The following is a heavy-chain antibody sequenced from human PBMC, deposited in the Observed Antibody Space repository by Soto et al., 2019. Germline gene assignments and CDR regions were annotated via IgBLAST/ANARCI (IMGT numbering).Heavy chain of an antibody. CDR3: AKAGGWYYYVSSGPPDASHI. Sequence: PGGSLRLSCAASGFPFSSYAMTWVRQAPGKGLEWVSGVSVNGRTNYADSVKGRFTISRDNSKNMVFLQMNSLRAEDTALYYCAKAGGWYYYVSSGPPDASHIWGQGTMVTVSS. CDR2: VSVNGRT. J-gene: IGHJ3*02. V-gene: IGHV3-23*01. CDR1: GFPFSSYA. D-gene: IGHD3-22*01.